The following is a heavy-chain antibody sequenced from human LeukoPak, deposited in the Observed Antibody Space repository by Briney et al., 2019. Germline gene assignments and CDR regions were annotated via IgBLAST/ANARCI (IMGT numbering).Heavy chain of an antibody. CDR1: GFTFSSYS. CDR2: ISGSGGST. CDR3: AKTDCSSTSCLTPDY. J-gene: IGHJ4*02. V-gene: IGHV3-23*01. Sequence: GGSLRLSCAASGFTFSSYSMNWVRQAPGKGLEWVSAISGSGGSTYYADSVKGRFTISRDNSKNTLYLQMNSLRAEDTAVYYCAKTDCSSTSCLTPDYWGQGTLVTVSS. D-gene: IGHD2-2*01.